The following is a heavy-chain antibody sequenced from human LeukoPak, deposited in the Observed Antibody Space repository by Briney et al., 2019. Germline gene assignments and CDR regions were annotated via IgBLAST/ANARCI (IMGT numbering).Heavy chain of an antibody. CDR1: GFTFSSYG. CDR2: ISYDGSNK. V-gene: IGHV3-30*18. Sequence: GGSLRLSRAASGFTFSSYGMHWVRQAPGKGLEWVAVISYDGSNKYYADSVKGRFTISRDISKKTLYLQMNSLRAEDTALYYCAKGLRSGYDLDAFDIWGQGTMVTVSS. J-gene: IGHJ3*02. D-gene: IGHD5-12*01. CDR3: AKGLRSGYDLDAFDI.